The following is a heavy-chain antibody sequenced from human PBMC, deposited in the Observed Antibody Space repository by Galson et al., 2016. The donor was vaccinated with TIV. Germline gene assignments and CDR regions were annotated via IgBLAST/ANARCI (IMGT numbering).Heavy chain of an antibody. CDR1: GFTFSTSG. D-gene: IGHD2-21*02. J-gene: IGHJ4*02. V-gene: IGHV3-30*18. CDR2: ISFDGSTK. CDR3: AKDITVFCGGDCSTFDY. Sequence: SLRLSCAASGFTFSTSGMHWVRQAPGKGLEWVAVISFDGSTKYYADSVKGRFTISRDNSKNTLYLQMNSLRAEDTAVYYCAKDITVFCGGDCSTFDYWGQGTLVTVSS.